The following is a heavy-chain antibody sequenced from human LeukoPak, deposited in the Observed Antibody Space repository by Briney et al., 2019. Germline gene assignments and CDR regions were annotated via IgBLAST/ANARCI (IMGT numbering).Heavy chain of an antibody. CDR1: GGSISSGDYY. V-gene: IGHV4-30-4*01. CDR3: ARGLGSSWYGD. CDR2: IYYSGST. J-gene: IGHJ4*02. Sequence: SQTLSLTCTVSGGSISSGDYYWTWIRQPPGKGLEWIGYIYYSGSTYYNPSLKSRLIISVDTSKNQFSLKLFSVTAADTAVYYCARGLGSSWYGDWGQGTLVTVSS. D-gene: IGHD6-13*01.